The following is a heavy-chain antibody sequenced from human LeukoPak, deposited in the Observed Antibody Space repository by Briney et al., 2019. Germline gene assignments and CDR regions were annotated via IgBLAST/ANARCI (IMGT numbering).Heavy chain of an antibody. D-gene: IGHD6-19*01. V-gene: IGHV1-2*02. Sequence: ASVKVSCKASGYTFTGYYMHWVRQAAGQGREWMGWINPNSGGTNYAQKFQGRVTMTRDTSISTAYMELSRLRSDDTAVYYCARDNVWSSGWPNWFDPWGQGTLVTVSS. CDR1: GYTFTGYY. CDR2: INPNSGGT. J-gene: IGHJ5*02. CDR3: ARDNVWSSGWPNWFDP.